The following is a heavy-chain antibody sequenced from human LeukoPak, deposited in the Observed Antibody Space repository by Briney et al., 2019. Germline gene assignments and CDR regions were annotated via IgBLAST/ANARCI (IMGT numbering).Heavy chain of an antibody. CDR3: TTYGSNIAEYFEH. Sequence: SVTVSCKASGGIYRRYSITWVRQAPGQGLEWMGGIVPPLGTAKYAQKFQGRVTITTDESTNTAYMELTSLTSEDAAVYYCTTYGSNIAEYFEHWGQGTLVSVSS. CDR1: GGIYRRYS. D-gene: IGHD4-23*01. V-gene: IGHV1-69*16. J-gene: IGHJ1*01. CDR2: IVPPLGTA.